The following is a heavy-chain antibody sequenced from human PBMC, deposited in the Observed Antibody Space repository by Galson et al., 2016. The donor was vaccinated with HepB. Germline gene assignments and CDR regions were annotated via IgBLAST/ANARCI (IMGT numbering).Heavy chain of an antibody. D-gene: IGHD3-16*01. CDR2: ITSSSSTI. CDR1: GFSFSSYS. J-gene: IGHJ3*02. V-gene: IGHV3-48*04. CDR3: ARDGGGHYSDDSYVSNDSFDI. Sequence: SLRLSCAASGFSFSSYSMNWVRQAPGKGLEWVSYITSSSSTIYYADSVKGRFTISRDNAKNSVFLQMNSLRAEDTAVYYCARDGGGHYSDDSYVSNDSFDIWGQGTMVTVSS.